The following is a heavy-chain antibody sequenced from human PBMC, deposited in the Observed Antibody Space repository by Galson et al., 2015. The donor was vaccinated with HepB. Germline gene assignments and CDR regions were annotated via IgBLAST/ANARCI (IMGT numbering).Heavy chain of an antibody. CDR3: ARIGVEAPAAMDY. J-gene: IGHJ4*02. V-gene: IGHV4-4*02. CDR2: IYHSGST. Sequence: TLSLTCAVSGGSINSSNWCSWVRQPPGKGLEWIGEIYHSGSTNYNPSLKSRVTISVDKSKNQFSLKLSSVTAADTAVYYCARIGVEAPAAMDYWGQGTLVTVSS. CDR1: GGSINSSNW. D-gene: IGHD2-2*01.